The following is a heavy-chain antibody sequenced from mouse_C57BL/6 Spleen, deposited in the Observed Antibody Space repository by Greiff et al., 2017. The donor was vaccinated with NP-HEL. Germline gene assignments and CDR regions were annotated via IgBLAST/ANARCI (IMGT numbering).Heavy chain of an antibody. CDR1: GYTFTSYW. Sequence: QVQLKQPGAELVKPGASVKLSCKASGYTFTSYWMHWVKQRPGQGLEWIGMIHPNSGSTNYNGKFKGKATLTADKSSSTAYMQLSSLTSEDSAVYFCARAAQATFDYWGQGTTLTVSS. V-gene: IGHV1-64*01. D-gene: IGHD3-2*02. J-gene: IGHJ2*01. CDR2: IHPNSGST. CDR3: ARAAQATFDY.